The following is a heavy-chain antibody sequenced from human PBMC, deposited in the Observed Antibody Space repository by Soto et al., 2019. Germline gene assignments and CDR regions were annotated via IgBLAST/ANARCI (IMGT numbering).Heavy chain of an antibody. Sequence: QVQLQQWGAGLLKPSETLSLTCAVYGGSFSGYYWSWIRQPPGKGLEWIGEINHSGSTNYNPSLKSRVTISVDTSKNQFSLKLSSVTAADTAVYYCARGGLWAASTFFDYWGQGTLVTVSS. CDR2: INHSGST. CDR3: ARGGLWAASTFFDY. D-gene: IGHD3-16*01. V-gene: IGHV4-34*01. J-gene: IGHJ4*02. CDR1: GGSFSGYY.